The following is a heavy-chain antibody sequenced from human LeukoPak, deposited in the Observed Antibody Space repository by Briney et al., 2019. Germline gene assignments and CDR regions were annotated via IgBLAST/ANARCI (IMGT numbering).Heavy chain of an antibody. V-gene: IGHV4-59*01. CDR2: IYYSGST. Sequence: PSETLSLTCTVSGDSISDYSWSCIRQPPGKGLECIGYIYYSGSTNYIPSLKSRVTISVDTSKNQFSLKLSSVTAADTAVYYCARVLARGMAVAGDAFDIWGQGTMVTVSS. CDR3: ARVLARGMAVAGDAFDI. D-gene: IGHD6-19*01. J-gene: IGHJ3*02. CDR1: GDSISDYS.